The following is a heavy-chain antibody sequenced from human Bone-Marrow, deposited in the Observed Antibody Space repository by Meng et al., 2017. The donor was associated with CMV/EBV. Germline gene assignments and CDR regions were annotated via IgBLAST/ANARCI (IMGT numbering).Heavy chain of an antibody. V-gene: IGHV1-2*02. CDR1: GYTFTDHN. D-gene: IGHD4-23*01. CDR2: INPKSGGT. CDR3: ASGGTWNDY. J-gene: IGHJ4*02. Sequence: RVSCKASGYTFTDHNLPWVRQAPGQGLEWMGGINPKSGGTSYAQSFQGRVTVTSDTSINTAYMELTGLTSDDTALYYCASGGTWNDYWGQGTLVTVSS.